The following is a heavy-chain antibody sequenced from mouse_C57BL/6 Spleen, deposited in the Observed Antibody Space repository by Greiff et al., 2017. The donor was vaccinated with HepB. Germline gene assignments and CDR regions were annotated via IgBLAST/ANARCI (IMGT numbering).Heavy chain of an antibody. J-gene: IGHJ3*01. V-gene: IGHV14-1*01. CDR3: TTYDYDSAWFAY. CDR2: IDPEDGDT. Sequence: VQLQQSGAELVRPGASVKLSCTASGFNIKDYYMHWVKQRPEQGLEWIGRIDPEDGDTEYAPKFQGTATMTADTSSNTAYLQLSSLTSEDTAVYYCTTYDYDSAWFAYWGQGTLVTVSA. CDR1: GFNIKDYY. D-gene: IGHD2-4*01.